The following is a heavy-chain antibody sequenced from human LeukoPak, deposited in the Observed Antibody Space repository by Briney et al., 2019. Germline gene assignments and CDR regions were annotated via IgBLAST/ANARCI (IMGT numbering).Heavy chain of an antibody. CDR3: AKDHPQYSYGYDRIDY. D-gene: IGHD5-18*01. V-gene: IGHV3-48*01. CDR2: TSSTSSTI. J-gene: IGHJ4*02. Sequence: GGSLRLSCAASGFTFSTYTMNWVRQAPGKGLEWVSYTSSTSSTIYYADSVKGRFTISRDNSKNTLYLQMNSLRAEDTAVYYCAKDHPQYSYGYDRIDYWGQGTLVTVSS. CDR1: GFTFSTYT.